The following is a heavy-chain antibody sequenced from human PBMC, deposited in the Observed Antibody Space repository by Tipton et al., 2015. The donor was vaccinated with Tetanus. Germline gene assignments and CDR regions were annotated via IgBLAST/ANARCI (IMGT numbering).Heavy chain of an antibody. CDR1: GYNFRNNG. CDR2: ISNDASHI. CDR3: ARDRHSYESSGYYLFDI. Sequence: SLRLSCVASGYNFRNNGMHWVRQAPGKGLEWVAVISNDASHIYYADSVRGPFTMSRENNKNTVHLQMNSLRPDDTAVYYCARDRHSYESSGYYLFDIWGQGTLVTVSA. V-gene: IGHV3-30*03. J-gene: IGHJ4*02. D-gene: IGHD3-22*01.